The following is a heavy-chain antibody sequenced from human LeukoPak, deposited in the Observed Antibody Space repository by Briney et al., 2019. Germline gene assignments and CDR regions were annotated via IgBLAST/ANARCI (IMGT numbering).Heavy chain of an antibody. CDR1: GGSISSGGYY. V-gene: IGHV4-61*08. J-gene: IGHJ4*02. D-gene: IGHD5-18*01. CDR2: IYYSGST. Sequence: PSQTLSLTCTVSGGSISSGGYYWSWIRQPPGKGLEWIGYIYYSGSTNYNPSLKSRVTISVDTSKNQFSLKLSSVTAADTAVYYCARGELWSQVPLDYWGQGTLVTVSS. CDR3: ARGELWSQVPLDY.